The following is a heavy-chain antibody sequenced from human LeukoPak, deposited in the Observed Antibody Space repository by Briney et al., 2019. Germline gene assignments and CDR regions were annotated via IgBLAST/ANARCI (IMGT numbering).Heavy chain of an antibody. CDR2: VSNNGNT. D-gene: IGHD6-19*01. V-gene: IGHV4-61*02. CDR3: SKCAVAGPFAY. Sequence: TLSLTCSVSGVSITSGSFYWGWLRQPAGKRLEWIVRVSNNGNTNYHPALKSRVTISVDTSKNQFFLTLTSVTAADTALYYCSKCAVAGPFAYWGQGSLVTVSS. CDR1: GVSITSGSFY. J-gene: IGHJ4*02.